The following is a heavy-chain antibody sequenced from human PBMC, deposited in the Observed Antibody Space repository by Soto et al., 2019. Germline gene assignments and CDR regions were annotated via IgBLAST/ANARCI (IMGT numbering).Heavy chain of an antibody. CDR3: ARGGPLFTVAGSDY. CDR2: ISAYNGNT. V-gene: IGHV1-18*04. D-gene: IGHD6-19*01. CDR1: GYTFTSYG. Sequence: SVKVSCKASGYTFTSYGISWVRQAHGQGLEWMGWISAYNGNTNYAQKLQGRVTMTTDTSTSTAYMELRSLRSDDTAVYYCARGGPLFTVAGSDYWDQGTLVTVSS. J-gene: IGHJ4*02.